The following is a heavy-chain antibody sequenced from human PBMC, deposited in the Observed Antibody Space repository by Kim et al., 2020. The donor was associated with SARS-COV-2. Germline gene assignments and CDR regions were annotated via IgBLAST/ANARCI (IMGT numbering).Heavy chain of an antibody. CDR2: IKSKTYGGTT. CDR1: GFNFGDYT. Sequence: GGSLRLSCTASGFNFGDYTMHWVRQAPGKGLEWLGFIKSKTYGGTTEYAASVKGRFTISRDDSKTIAYLQMNTLKTVDTNVYYCSCGGPYSTCCFTYFDYWGQGTLVTVSS. CDR3: SCGGPYSTCCFTYFDY. V-gene: IGHV3-49*04. D-gene: IGHD1-26*01. J-gene: IGHJ4*02.